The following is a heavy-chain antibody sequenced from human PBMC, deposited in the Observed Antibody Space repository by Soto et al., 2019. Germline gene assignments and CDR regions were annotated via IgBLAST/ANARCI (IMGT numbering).Heavy chain of an antibody. D-gene: IGHD6-13*01. Sequence: ASVKVSCKASGYSFPAYYIHWVRQAPGQGLEWMGWLNPRSGGTNNAQKFQGRVSMTRNTAINTVYMELTGLTPDDAGIYFCATASAAHKSWFVHWGQGTLVTVSS. CDR1: GYSFPAYY. CDR2: LNPRSGGT. CDR3: ATASAAHKSWFVH. J-gene: IGHJ5*02. V-gene: IGHV1-2*02.